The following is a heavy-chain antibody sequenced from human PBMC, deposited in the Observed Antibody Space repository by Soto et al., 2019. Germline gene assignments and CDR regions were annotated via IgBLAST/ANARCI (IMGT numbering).Heavy chain of an antibody. J-gene: IGHJ6*03. CDR2: IGTAGDT. Sequence: PGGSMGLASAASGYTFNIYEMHWVRKATGKGLEWVSAIGTAGDTYYPGSVKGRFTISRENAKNSLYLQMNSLRAGDTAVYYCAREGLELRSMDVWGKGTTVTVSS. CDR1: GYTFNIYE. D-gene: IGHD1-7*01. V-gene: IGHV3-13*01. CDR3: AREGLELRSMDV.